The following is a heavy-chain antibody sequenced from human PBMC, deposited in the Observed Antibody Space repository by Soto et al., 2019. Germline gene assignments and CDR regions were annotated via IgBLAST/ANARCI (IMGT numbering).Heavy chain of an antibody. J-gene: IGHJ6*03. CDR3: ARAGDSVDYYSYMDV. CDR2: MNPNSGNT. V-gene: IGHV1-8*01. Sequence: QVQLVQSGAEVKKPGASVKVSCKASGYTFTSYDINWVRQATGQGLEWMGWMNPNSGNTGYAQKFQGRGSMTRTTSISTAYMELSSLRSEDAAVYYCARAGDSVDYYSYMDVWGKGTTVTVSS. CDR1: GYTFTSYD. D-gene: IGHD4-17*01.